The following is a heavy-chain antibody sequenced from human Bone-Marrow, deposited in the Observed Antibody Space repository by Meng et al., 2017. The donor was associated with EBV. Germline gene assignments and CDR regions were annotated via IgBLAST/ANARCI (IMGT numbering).Heavy chain of an antibody. J-gene: IGHJ4*02. Sequence: EVQLVESGGGLVKPGGSLSLSCAASGFTFSSYSMNWVRQAPGKGLEWVSSISSSSSYIYYADSVKGRFTISRDNAKNSLYLQMNSLRAEDTAVYYCARSDDQQPLLNFDYWGQGTLVTVAS. CDR2: ISSSSSYI. CDR1: GFTFSSYS. CDR3: ARSDDQQPLLNFDY. D-gene: IGHD6-13*01. V-gene: IGHV3-21*01.